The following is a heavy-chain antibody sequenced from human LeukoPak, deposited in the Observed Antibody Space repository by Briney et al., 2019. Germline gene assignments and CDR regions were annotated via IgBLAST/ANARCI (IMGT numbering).Heavy chain of an antibody. CDR2: IYSSGST. CDR1: GGSISSYY. J-gene: IGHJ3*02. Sequence: SETLSLTCTVSGGSISSYYWSWIRQPAGEGLEWIGRIYSSGSTNYNTSLKSRVSMSVDTSKNQFSLKLSSVTAADTAVYYCAGSTVTTYQDAFDIWGQGTMVTVSS. V-gene: IGHV4-4*07. CDR3: AGSTVTTYQDAFDI. D-gene: IGHD4-17*01.